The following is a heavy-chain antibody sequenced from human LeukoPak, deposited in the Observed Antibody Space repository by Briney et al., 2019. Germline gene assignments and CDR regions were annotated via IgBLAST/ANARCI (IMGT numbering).Heavy chain of an antibody. CDR2: IHHSGVT. CDR1: GYSISSGYY. D-gene: IGHD3-22*01. J-gene: IGHJ4*02. V-gene: IGHV4-38-2*02. Sequence: PSETPSLTCTVSGYSISSGYYWSWIRQPPGKGLEWIATIHHSGVTYYNPSLKSRVTMSVDTSKNQFSLKLGSVTAASTAVYYCARYTANTAGYSFDFWGQGALVTVSS. CDR3: ARYTANTAGYSFDF.